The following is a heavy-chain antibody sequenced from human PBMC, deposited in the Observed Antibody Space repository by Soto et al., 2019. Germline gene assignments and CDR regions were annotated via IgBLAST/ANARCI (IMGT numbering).Heavy chain of an antibody. V-gene: IGHV1-69*01. J-gene: IGHJ4*02. CDR3: MLNPMLSLPQAPMK. CDR2: IIPIFGTA. Sequence: GKVCCKDCGGRIGIYAMRWVRQETGQGLEWMGGIIPIFGTANYAQKFQGRVTITADESTSTAYMELSSLRSEDTAVYYCMLNPMLSLPQAPMKWGQGTLVTVSS. CDR1: GGRIGIYA. D-gene: IGHD3-16*01.